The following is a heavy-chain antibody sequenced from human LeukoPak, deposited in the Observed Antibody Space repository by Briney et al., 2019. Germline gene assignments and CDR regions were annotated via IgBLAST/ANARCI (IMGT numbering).Heavy chain of an antibody. D-gene: IGHD4-17*01. CDR3: ARVSQSYDYGDYEDY. J-gene: IGHJ4*02. CDR2: INWNGGST. CDR1: GFTFADYG. Sequence: GRSLRLSCAASGFTFADYGMSWVRQAPGKGLEWVAGINWNGGSTGYADSVKGRFTISRDNAKNSLYLQMNSLRAEDTALYYCARVSQSYDYGDYEDYWGQGTLVTVSS. V-gene: IGHV3-20*04.